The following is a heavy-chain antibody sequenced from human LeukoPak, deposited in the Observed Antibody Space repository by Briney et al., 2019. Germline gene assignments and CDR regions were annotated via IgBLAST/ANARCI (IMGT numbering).Heavy chain of an antibody. J-gene: IGHJ1*01. Sequence: SETLSLTCTVSGGSISGYYWSWIRQPPGKGLEWIGYIYDSGSTNYNPSLKSRVTISVDTSKNQFSLNLNSVTAADTAVYYCARALSGTYGLFQHWGQGTLVTVSS. D-gene: IGHD1-26*01. CDR2: IYDSGST. CDR3: ARALSGTYGLFQH. CDR1: GGSISGYY. V-gene: IGHV4-59*01.